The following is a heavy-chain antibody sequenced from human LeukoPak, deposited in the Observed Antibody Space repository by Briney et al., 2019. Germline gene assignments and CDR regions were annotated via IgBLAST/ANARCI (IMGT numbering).Heavy chain of an antibody. J-gene: IGHJ5*02. CDR2: ISAYNGST. Sequence: ASVKVSCKASGYTFTSYGISWVRQAPGEGLEWMGWISAYNGSTNYAQKLQGRVTMTTDTSTSTAYMELRSLRSGDTAVYYCARLPYYDILTGYYDWFDPWGQGTLVTVSS. CDR3: ARLPYYDILTGYYDWFDP. CDR1: GYTFTSYG. D-gene: IGHD3-9*01. V-gene: IGHV1-18*01.